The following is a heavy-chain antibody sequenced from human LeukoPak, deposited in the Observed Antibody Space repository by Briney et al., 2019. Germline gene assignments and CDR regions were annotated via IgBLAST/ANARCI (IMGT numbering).Heavy chain of an antibody. Sequence: SETLSLTCAVYGGSFSGYYWSWIRQPPGEGLEWIGEINHSGSTNYNPSLKSRVTISVDTSKNQFSMKLSSVTAADTAVYYCARGEGVGATPYNWFDPWGQGTLVPVSP. V-gene: IGHV4-34*01. CDR2: INHSGST. CDR1: GGSFSGYY. D-gene: IGHD1-26*01. J-gene: IGHJ5*02. CDR3: ARGEGVGATPYNWFDP.